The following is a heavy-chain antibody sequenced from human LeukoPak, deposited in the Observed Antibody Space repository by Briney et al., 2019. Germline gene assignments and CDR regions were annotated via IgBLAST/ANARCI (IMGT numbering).Heavy chain of an antibody. J-gene: IGHJ4*02. V-gene: IGHV1-46*01. CDR2: INPSGGST. Sequence: ASVKVSCKASGYTFTSYYMHWVRQAPGQGLEWMGIINPSGGSTSYAQKFQGRVTMTTDTSTSTAYMELRSLRSDDTAVYYCARDFCSGETCYLDYWGQGTLVTVSS. CDR3: ARDFCSGETCYLDY. CDR1: GYTFTSYY. D-gene: IGHD2-15*01.